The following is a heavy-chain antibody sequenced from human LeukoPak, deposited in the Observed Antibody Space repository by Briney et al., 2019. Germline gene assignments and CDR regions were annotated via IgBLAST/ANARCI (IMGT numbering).Heavy chain of an antibody. V-gene: IGHV3-23*01. CDR3: AKPPHYYDSRRFNS. CDR2: VSGSGGTT. Sequence: GGSLRLSCTASGFTFSNYAMSWVRQAPGKGLNWVSAVSGSGGTTDYADSVKGRFTISRDNSKNTLYLQMNSLRAEDTAVYYCAKPPHYYDSRRFNSWGQGTLVTVSS. D-gene: IGHD3-22*01. CDR1: GFTFSNYA. J-gene: IGHJ4*02.